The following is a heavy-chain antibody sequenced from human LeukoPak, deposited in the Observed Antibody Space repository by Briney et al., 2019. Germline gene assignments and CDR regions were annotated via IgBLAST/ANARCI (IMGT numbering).Heavy chain of an antibody. D-gene: IGHD6-13*01. CDR1: GFTFDDYG. J-gene: IGHJ2*01. CDR2: MSWNGGST. CDR3: ARGRSVIAAADNWYFDL. V-gene: IGHV3-20*04. Sequence: PGGSLRLSCAASGFTFDDYGMSWVRHAPAKGLEWVSGMSWNGGSTGYEDSVKGRFTISRDNAKNSLYLQMNSLRAEDTAVYYCARGRSVIAAADNWYFDLWGRGTLVTVSS.